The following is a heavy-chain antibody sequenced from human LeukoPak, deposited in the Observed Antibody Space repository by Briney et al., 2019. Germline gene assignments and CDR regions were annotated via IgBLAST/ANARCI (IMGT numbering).Heavy chain of an antibody. CDR1: GGSISSYY. J-gene: IGHJ4*02. CDR2: IYYSGNT. CDR3: ARGSGKGLLWFGELYY. Sequence: SETLSLTCTVSGGSISSYYWSWIRQPPGKGLEWIGYIYYSGNTNYNPSLKSRVTISVDTSKNQFSLKLSSVTAADTAVYYCARGSGKGLLWFGELYYWGQGTLVTVSS. V-gene: IGHV4-59*12. D-gene: IGHD3-10*01.